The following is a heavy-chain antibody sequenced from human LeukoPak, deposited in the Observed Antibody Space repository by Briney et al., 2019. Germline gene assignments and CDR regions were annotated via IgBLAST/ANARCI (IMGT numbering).Heavy chain of an antibody. CDR3: ARNLRDDSIFDVFDI. D-gene: IGHD4-11*01. CDR1: GFSISDYY. Sequence: GGSLRLSCAASGFSISDYYMSWIRQAPGKGLEWISYISYNGKTIYYADSMKGRFTISRDNAKNSLNLQMNSLRAADTAVYYCARNLRDDSIFDVFDIWGQGTMVTVSS. CDR2: ISYNGKTI. V-gene: IGHV3-11*01. J-gene: IGHJ3*02.